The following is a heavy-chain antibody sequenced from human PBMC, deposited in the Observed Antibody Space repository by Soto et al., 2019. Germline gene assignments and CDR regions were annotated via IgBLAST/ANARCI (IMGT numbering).Heavy chain of an antibody. CDR1: GGSISSYY. CDR2: IYYSGST. V-gene: IGHV4-59*01. Sequence: SETLSLTCTVSGGSISSYYWSWIRQPPGKGLEWIGYIYYSGSTNYNPSLKSRVTISVDTSKNQFSLKLSSVTAADTAVYYCAMEICSGGSCTFDYWGQGTLVTVSS. CDR3: AMEICSGGSCTFDY. J-gene: IGHJ4*02. D-gene: IGHD2-15*01.